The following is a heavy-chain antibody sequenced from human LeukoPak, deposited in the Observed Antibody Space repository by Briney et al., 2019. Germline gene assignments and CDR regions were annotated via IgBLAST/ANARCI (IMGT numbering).Heavy chain of an antibody. J-gene: IGHJ2*01. V-gene: IGHV3-23*01. CDR1: GFTFSNYA. CDR2: ITGSGDNT. Sequence: GGSLRLSCAASGFTFSNYAMSWVRQAPGKGLEWVSAITGSGDNTYNADSVKGRFTISRDNSKSILYLQMNSLRAEDTAVYYCAKISLYDFWSGYYKPYWYFDLWGRGTLVTVSS. CDR3: AKISLYDFWSGYYKPYWYFDL. D-gene: IGHD3-3*01.